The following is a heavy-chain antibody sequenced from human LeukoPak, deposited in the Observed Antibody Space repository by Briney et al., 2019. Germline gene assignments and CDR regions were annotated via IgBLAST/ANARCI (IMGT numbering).Heavy chain of an antibody. CDR3: ARAGMTTVTIYWYFDL. CDR2: IIPIFGTA. Sequence: EASVKVSCKASGGTFSSYAISWVRQAPGQGLEWMGGIIPIFGTANYAQKFQGRVTITADESTSTAYMELSSLRSEDTAVYYCARAGMTTVTIYWYFDLWGRGTLVTVSS. J-gene: IGHJ2*01. V-gene: IGHV1-69*13. D-gene: IGHD4-17*01. CDR1: GGTFSSYA.